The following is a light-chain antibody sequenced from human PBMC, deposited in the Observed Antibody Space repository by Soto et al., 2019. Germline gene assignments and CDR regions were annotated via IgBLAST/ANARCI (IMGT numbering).Light chain of an antibody. V-gene: IGKV3-20*01. Sequence: EIVLTQSPGSLSLSPGERATLSCRASQTVGRNYLAWYQQKPGQTPRLLIHGASNRATGIPDRISGSGSGTDFTLTISRLEPEDFAVYYCQQDASSPLTFGGGTKVEIK. CDR3: QQDASSPLT. CDR2: GAS. J-gene: IGKJ4*01. CDR1: QTVGRNY.